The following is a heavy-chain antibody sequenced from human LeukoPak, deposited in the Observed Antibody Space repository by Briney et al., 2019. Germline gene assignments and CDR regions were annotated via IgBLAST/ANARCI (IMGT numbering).Heavy chain of an antibody. Sequence: GGSLRLSCAASGFTLRNYSMNWVRQAPGKGLEWVSSISSSSSYIYYADSMKGRLTISRDNAKNSLYLQMNSLRAEATAVYYCARDLYYDGSGGDLWGRGTLVTVSS. V-gene: IGHV3-21*06. CDR1: GFTLRNYS. J-gene: IGHJ2*01. D-gene: IGHD3-22*01. CDR3: ARDLYYDGSGGDL. CDR2: ISSSSSYI.